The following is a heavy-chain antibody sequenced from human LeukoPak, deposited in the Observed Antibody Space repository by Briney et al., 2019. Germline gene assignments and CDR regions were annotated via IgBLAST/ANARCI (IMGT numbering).Heavy chain of an antibody. Sequence: GASVKVSCKASGYTFTTYAISWVRQAPGQGLEWMGGIIPMFGTANYAQKFQGRVTITADKSTSTAYMEVSSLRSEDTAVYYCARGADWQLLEYYYYYMDVWGKGTTVTVSS. D-gene: IGHD6-6*01. CDR2: IIPMFGTA. V-gene: IGHV1-69*06. CDR3: ARGADWQLLEYYYYYMDV. J-gene: IGHJ6*03. CDR1: GYTFTTYA.